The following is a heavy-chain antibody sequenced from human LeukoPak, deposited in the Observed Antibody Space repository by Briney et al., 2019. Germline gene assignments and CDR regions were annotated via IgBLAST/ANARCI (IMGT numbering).Heavy chain of an antibody. V-gene: IGHV4-4*02. J-gene: IGHJ5*02. CDR3: ARDSGDGYSARRFDP. D-gene: IGHD5-24*01. Sequence: PSETLSLTCSVSAGSISSSSWWSWVRQSPVKGLEWIGEIYLYGTTNYNPSLKSRVTISVDTSKNQFSLKLSSVTAADTAVYYCARDSGDGYSARRFDPWGQGTLVTVSS. CDR2: IYLYGTT. CDR1: AGSISSSSW.